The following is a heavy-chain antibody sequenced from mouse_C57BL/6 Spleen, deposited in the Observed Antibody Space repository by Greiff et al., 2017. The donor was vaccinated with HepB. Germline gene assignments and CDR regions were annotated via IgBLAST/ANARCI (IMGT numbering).Heavy chain of an antibody. CDR1: GYTFTSYW. J-gene: IGHJ3*01. Sequence: QVQLQQSGAELVKPGASVKMSCKASGYTFTSYWITWVKQRPGQGLEWIGDIYPGSGSTNYNEKFKSKATLTVDTSSSTAYMQLSSLTSEDSAVYYCARSNYGNYLAWFAYWGQGTLVTVSA. CDR3: ARSNYGNYLAWFAY. V-gene: IGHV1-55*01. CDR2: IYPGSGST. D-gene: IGHD2-1*01.